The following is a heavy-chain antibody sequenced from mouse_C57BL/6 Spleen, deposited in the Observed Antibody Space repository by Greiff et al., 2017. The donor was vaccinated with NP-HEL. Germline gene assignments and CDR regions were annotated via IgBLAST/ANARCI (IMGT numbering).Heavy chain of an antibody. J-gene: IGHJ4*01. CDR2: IYPGDGDT. D-gene: IGHD1-1*01. CDR1: GYAFSSSW. Sequence: VQLQQSGPELVKPGASVKISCKASGYAFSSSWMNWVKQRPGKGLEWIGRIYPGDGDTNYNGKFKGKATLTADKSSSTAYMQLSSLTSEDSAVYFCARRLTTVPYAMDYWGQGTSVTVSS. V-gene: IGHV1-82*01. CDR3: ARRLTTVPYAMDY.